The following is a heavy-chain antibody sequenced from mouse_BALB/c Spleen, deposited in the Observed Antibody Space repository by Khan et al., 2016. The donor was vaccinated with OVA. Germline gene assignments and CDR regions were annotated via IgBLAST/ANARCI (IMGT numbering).Heavy chain of an antibody. Sequence: EVKLEESGPGLVKPSQSLSLTCTVTGYSITSGYGWNWIRQFPGNKLEWTGYISYSGSTNYNPSLKSRISITRDTSKNQFFLQLNSVTTEDTATYYCARTARIKYWGQGTTLTVSS. CDR3: ARTARIKY. V-gene: IGHV3-2*02. CDR1: GYSITSGYG. D-gene: IGHD1-2*01. CDR2: ISYSGST. J-gene: IGHJ2*01.